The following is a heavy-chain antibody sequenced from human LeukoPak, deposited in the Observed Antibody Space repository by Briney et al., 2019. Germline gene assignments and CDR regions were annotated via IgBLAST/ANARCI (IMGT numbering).Heavy chain of an antibody. Sequence: ASVKLSCKASGYTFTSYDINWVRQATGQGPEWMGWMIPNRGNTGYAQQFQGRVTMTRTTSTSTAYMELSSLRSDDTAVYYCARGWFGQLLQDYWGQGTLVTVSS. J-gene: IGHJ4*02. V-gene: IGHV1-8*01. CDR3: ARGWFGQLLQDY. CDR2: MIPNRGNT. CDR1: GYTFTSYD. D-gene: IGHD3-10*01.